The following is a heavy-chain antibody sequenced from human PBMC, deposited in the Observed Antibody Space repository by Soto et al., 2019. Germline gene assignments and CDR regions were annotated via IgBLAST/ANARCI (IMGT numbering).Heavy chain of an antibody. V-gene: IGHV4-4*02. J-gene: IGHJ3*01. D-gene: IGHD2-8*01. CDR2: IYHSGAT. CDR1: RFSVTNNKY. CDR3: ARDSRYCTDGACSIMRDAFDV. Sequence: QAQLQESGPGLVRPSGTLSLTCTVSRFSVTNNKYWNWVRQSPGKGLEWIGEIYHSGATYYNPCLSGRASISMDKSKNQISLTLTSVTAADTAVYYCARDSRYCTDGACSIMRDAFDVWGQGTLVTVSS.